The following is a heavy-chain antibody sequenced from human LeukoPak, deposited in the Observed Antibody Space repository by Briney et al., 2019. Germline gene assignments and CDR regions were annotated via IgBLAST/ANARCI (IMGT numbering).Heavy chain of an antibody. Sequence: SVKVSCKASGGTFSSYAISWVRQAPGQGLEWMGGIIPIFGTANYAQKFQGRVTITTDESTSTAYMELSSLRSEDTAVYYCASSYSNYDWFDPWGQETLVTVSS. D-gene: IGHD4-11*01. V-gene: IGHV1-69*05. CDR3: ASSYSNYDWFDP. J-gene: IGHJ5*02. CDR1: GGTFSSYA. CDR2: IIPIFGTA.